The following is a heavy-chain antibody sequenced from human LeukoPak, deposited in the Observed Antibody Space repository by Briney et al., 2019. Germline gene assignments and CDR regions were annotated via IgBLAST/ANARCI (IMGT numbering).Heavy chain of an antibody. D-gene: IGHD3-3*01. CDR3: AKDAVSGAADP. CDR1: GFTFSSYE. V-gene: IGHV3-30*02. J-gene: IGHJ5*02. Sequence: GGSLRLSCAASGFTFSSYEMNWVRQAPGKGLEWVAFIRYDGSNKYYADSVKGRFTISRDNSKNTLYLQMNSLRAEDTAVYYCAKDAVSGAADPWGQGILVTVSS. CDR2: IRYDGSNK.